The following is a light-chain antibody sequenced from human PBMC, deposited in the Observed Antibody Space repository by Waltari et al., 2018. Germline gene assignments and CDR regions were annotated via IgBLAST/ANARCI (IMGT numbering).Light chain of an antibody. CDR3: CSYAASSTWV. V-gene: IGLV2-23*02. Sequence: QSALTQPASVSGSPGQSITISCTGTSSDVGNYNLVSWYQQHPGKAPKLMIYEVATRPSGLSNRFAGSKSGNTASLTISGLQAEDEADYYCCSYAASSTWVFGGGTKLTVL. J-gene: IGLJ3*02. CDR2: EVA. CDR1: SSDVGNYNL.